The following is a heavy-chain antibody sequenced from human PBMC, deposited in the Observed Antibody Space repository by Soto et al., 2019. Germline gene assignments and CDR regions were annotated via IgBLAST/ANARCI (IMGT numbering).Heavy chain of an antibody. D-gene: IGHD6-6*01. V-gene: IGHV3-7*01. CDR1: GFTFSSYW. CDR3: ARDDRIAARRGMDV. Sequence: EVQLVESGGGLVQPGGSLRLSCAASGFTFSSYWMSWVRQAPGKGLEWVANIKQDGGEKYYVDSVKGRFTISRDNAKNSLYLQMNSLRADDTAVYYCARDDRIAARRGMDVWGQGTTVTVSS. CDR2: IKQDGGEK. J-gene: IGHJ6*02.